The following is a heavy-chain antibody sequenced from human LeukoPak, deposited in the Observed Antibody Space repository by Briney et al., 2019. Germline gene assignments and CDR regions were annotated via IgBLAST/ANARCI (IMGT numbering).Heavy chain of an antibody. V-gene: IGHV3-23*01. J-gene: IGHJ4*02. Sequence: GGSLRLSCAASGFTFSSYSMNWVRQAPGKGLEWVSAISSSGGDAYYADSVKGRFTISRDNSKNTLYLQMNSLRAEDTAIYYCAKGGGWLYYFDYWGQGTLVTVSS. CDR1: GFTFSSYS. CDR3: AKGGGWLYYFDY. CDR2: ISSSGGDA. D-gene: IGHD6-19*01.